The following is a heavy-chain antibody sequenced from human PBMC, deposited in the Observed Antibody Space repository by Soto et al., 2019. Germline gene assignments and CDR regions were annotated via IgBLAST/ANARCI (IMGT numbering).Heavy chain of an antibody. J-gene: IGHJ3*02. CDR3: ARHVSRFRSSGYYRNLNDAFDI. V-gene: IGHV4-39*01. D-gene: IGHD3-22*01. CDR2: IYYSGST. CDR1: GGSISSSIYY. Sequence: SETRSLTWTVSGGSISSSIYYWVWIRQPPGKALEWIGSIYYSGSTYYNPSLKSRVTISVDTSKNQFSLKLSSVTAADTAVYYCARHVSRFRSSGYYRNLNDAFDIWGQGTMVTVSS.